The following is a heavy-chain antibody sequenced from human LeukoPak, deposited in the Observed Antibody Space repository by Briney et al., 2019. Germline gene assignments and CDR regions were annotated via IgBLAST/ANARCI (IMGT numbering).Heavy chain of an antibody. CDR2: ISANDGKI. CDR1: GFVFTGYG. CDR3: ARDRDCSSTSCYPSSFDY. V-gene: IGHV1-18*01. J-gene: IGHJ4*02. Sequence: ASVKVSCKASGFVFTGYGFTWVRQAPGQGLEWMGWISANDGKIHYSERHQGRVTMSTDTVTSTVYMELRSLRSEDTAVYYCARDRDCSSTSCYPSSFDYWGQGTLVTVSS. D-gene: IGHD2-2*01.